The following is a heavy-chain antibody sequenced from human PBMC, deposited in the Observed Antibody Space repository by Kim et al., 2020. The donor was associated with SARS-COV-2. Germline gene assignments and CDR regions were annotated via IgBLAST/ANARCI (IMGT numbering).Heavy chain of an antibody. CDR3: ARPGDYGDPPLY. V-gene: IGHV4-39*01. D-gene: IGHD4-17*01. Sequence: SETLSLTCTVSGGSISSSSYYWGWIRQPPGKGLEWIGTIYYSGSTYYNPSLKSRVTMSIDTSKNQFSLKLTSVTAADTAVYYCARPGDYGDPPLYWGQGTLVTVSS. CDR2: IYYSGST. CDR1: GGSISSSSYY. J-gene: IGHJ4*02.